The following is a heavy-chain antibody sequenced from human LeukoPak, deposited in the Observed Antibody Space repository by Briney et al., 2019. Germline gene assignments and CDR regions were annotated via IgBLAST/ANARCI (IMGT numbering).Heavy chain of an antibody. J-gene: IGHJ4*02. Sequence: GGFLRLSCAASGFTFSDYYMSWIRQAPGKGLEWVSYISSSGSTIYYADSVKGRFTISRDNAKNSLYLQMNSQRAEDTAVYYCARDLEPYYYDSSGYYGGYWGQGTLVTVSS. CDR1: GFTFSDYY. D-gene: IGHD3-22*01. V-gene: IGHV3-11*04. CDR2: ISSSGSTI. CDR3: ARDLEPYYYDSSGYYGGY.